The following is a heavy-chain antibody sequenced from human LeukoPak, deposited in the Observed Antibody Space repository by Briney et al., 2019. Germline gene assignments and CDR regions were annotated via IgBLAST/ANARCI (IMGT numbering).Heavy chain of an antibody. V-gene: IGHV4-34*01. CDR1: GGPFGVYY. CDR2: INHSGST. CDR3: AGPGAGVIDY. Sequence: SETLSLTCAVSGGPFGVYYWSWVRQPPGKGLEWIGEINHSGSTTYNPSLKSRVTISVDTSKSPFSLKLSSVTAADTAVYYCAGPGAGVIDYWGQGTLVTVSS. J-gene: IGHJ4*02. D-gene: IGHD3-10*01.